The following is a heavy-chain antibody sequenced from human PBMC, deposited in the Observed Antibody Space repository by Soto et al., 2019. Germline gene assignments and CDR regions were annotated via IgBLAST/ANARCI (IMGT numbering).Heavy chain of an antibody. Sequence: TLSLTCTVSGGSISSGDSYWSGFRQPPGKGLEWIGYIYYSGSTYYNPSLKSRVTISVDTSKNQFSLKLSSVTAADTAVYYCARVPMPGWFDPWGQGTLVTVSS. D-gene: IGHD2-2*01. J-gene: IGHJ5*02. CDR2: IYYSGST. CDR1: GGSISSGDSY. CDR3: ARVPMPGWFDP. V-gene: IGHV4-30-4*01.